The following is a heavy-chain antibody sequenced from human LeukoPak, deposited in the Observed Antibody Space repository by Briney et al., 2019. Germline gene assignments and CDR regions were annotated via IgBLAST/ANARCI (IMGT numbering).Heavy chain of an antibody. J-gene: IGHJ4*02. CDR1: GFTFTTYS. D-gene: IGHD3-22*01. V-gene: IGHV3-21*01. CDR3: ARGISGTSGYYFRGLDY. Sequence: GGSLRLSCAASGFTFTTYSMNWVRQAPGEGLEWVSSISSTSSYIYYADSVKGRFTISRDNAKNSLYLQMNSLRAEDTAVYYCARGISGTSGYYFRGLDYWGQGTLVTVSS. CDR2: ISSTSSYI.